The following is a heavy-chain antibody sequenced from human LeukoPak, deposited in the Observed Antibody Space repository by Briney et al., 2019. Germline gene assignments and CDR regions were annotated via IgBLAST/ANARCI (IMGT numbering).Heavy chain of an antibody. Sequence: PGGSLRLSCAASGFTFSSYWMSWVRLAPGKGLEWVANIKQDGSEKYYVDSVKGRFTISRDNAKNSLYLQMNSLRAEDTAVYYCARVRRIGRYYGEFDYWGQGTLVTVSS. D-gene: IGHD3-10*01. CDR1: GFTFSSYW. V-gene: IGHV3-7*01. CDR3: ARVRRIGRYYGEFDY. J-gene: IGHJ4*02. CDR2: IKQDGSEK.